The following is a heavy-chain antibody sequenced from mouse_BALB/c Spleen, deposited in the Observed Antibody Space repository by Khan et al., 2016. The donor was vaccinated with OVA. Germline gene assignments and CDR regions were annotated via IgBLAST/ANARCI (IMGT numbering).Heavy chain of an antibody. V-gene: IGHV1-7*01. J-gene: IGHJ2*01. D-gene: IGHD1-1*01. Sequence: QVQLQQSGAELAKPGASVKMSCKASGYTFINYWMNWVKQRPGQGLEWIGYINPTTGYTEYNLQFKDKATLTADKSSSTAHMQLSSLTSEDSAVYYCERRGLRWDFDYWGQGTTLTVSS. CDR3: ERRGLRWDFDY. CDR1: GYTFINYW. CDR2: INPTTGYT.